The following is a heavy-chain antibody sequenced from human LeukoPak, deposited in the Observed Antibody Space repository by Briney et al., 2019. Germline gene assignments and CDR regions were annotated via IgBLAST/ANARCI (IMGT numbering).Heavy chain of an antibody. Sequence: PSETLSLTCAVYGGSFSGYYWSWIRQPPGKGLEWIGEINHSGSTNYNPSLKSRVTISVDTSKNQFSLKLSSVTAADTAVYYCARGRCRGGYLSSTSWTSHYYYGMDVWGKGTTVTVSS. D-gene: IGHD2-2*01. CDR2: INHSGST. V-gene: IGHV4-34*01. CDR1: GGSFSGYY. J-gene: IGHJ6*04. CDR3: ARGRCRGGYLSSTSWTSHYYYGMDV.